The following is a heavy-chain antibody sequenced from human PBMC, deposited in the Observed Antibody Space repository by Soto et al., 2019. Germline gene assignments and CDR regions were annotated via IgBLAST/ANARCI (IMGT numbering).Heavy chain of an antibody. V-gene: IGHV1-46*01. Sequence: ASVKVSCKASGYTFTSYYMHWVRQAPGQGLEWMGIINPSGGSTSYAQKFQGRVTMTRDTSTSTAYMELSSLRSEDTAVYYCARDLRFECSSGCYVSAYFDYWGQGTLVTVSS. D-gene: IGHD6-19*01. CDR2: INPSGGST. CDR3: ARDLRFECSSGCYVSAYFDY. CDR1: GYTFTSYY. J-gene: IGHJ4*02.